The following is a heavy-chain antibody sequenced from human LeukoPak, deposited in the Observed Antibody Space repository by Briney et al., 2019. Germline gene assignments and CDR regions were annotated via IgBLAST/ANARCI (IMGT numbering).Heavy chain of an antibody. V-gene: IGHV3-23*01. CDR3: AKGRYCTNGVCYLFDY. CDR1: GFTFSSYA. Sequence: QAGGSLRLSCAASGFTFSSYAMSWVRQAPGKGLEWVSAISGSGGSTYYADSVKGRFTISRDNSKNTLYLQMNSLRAEDTAVYYCAKGRYCTNGVCYLFDYWGQGTLVTVSS. D-gene: IGHD2-8*01. CDR2: ISGSGGST. J-gene: IGHJ4*02.